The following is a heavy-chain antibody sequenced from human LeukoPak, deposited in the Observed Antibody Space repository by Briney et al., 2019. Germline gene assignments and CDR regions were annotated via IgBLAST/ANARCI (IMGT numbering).Heavy chain of an antibody. V-gene: IGHV3-11*04. CDR2: ISSSGSTI. D-gene: IGHD2-15*01. CDR1: GFTFSDYY. CDR3: ARAGGLSSGWLTPYYYYYYMDV. Sequence: KPGGSLRLSCAASGFTFSDYYMSWIRQAPGKGLEWVSYISSSGSTIYYADSVKGRFTISRDNAKNSLYLQMNSLRAEDTAVYYCARAGGLSSGWLTPYYYYYYMDVWGKGTTVTISS. J-gene: IGHJ6*03.